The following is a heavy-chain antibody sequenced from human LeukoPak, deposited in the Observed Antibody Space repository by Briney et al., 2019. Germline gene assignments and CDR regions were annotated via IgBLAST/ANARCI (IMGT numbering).Heavy chain of an antibody. Sequence: GGSLRLSCAASGFTFSNYAMSWVRQAPGKGLEWVSAISGSGSSTYHADSVKGRFTISRDNSKNTLYLQMNSLRAEDTAVYYCARAVVAATGWFDPWGQGTPVTVSS. D-gene: IGHD2-15*01. CDR3: ARAVVAATGWFDP. J-gene: IGHJ5*02. CDR2: ISGSGSST. CDR1: GFTFSNYA. V-gene: IGHV3-23*01.